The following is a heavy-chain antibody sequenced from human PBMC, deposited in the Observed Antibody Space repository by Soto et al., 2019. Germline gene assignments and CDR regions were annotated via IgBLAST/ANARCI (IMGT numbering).Heavy chain of an antibody. J-gene: IGHJ6*03. Sequence: SVKVSCKASGFTFTSSAMQWVRQARGQRLEWIGWIVVGSGNTNYAQKFQERVTITRDMSTSTAYMELSSLRSEDTAVYYCAARGYSYGPDAYYYYYMDVWGKGTTVTVSS. CDR3: AARGYSYGPDAYYYYYMDV. CDR1: GFTFTSSA. CDR2: IVVGSGNT. V-gene: IGHV1-58*02. D-gene: IGHD5-18*01.